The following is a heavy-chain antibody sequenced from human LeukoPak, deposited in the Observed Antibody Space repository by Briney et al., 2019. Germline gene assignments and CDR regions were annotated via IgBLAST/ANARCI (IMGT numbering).Heavy chain of an antibody. Sequence: GGSLRLSCAASGFSFGSYAMTWVRQAPGKGLEWVSSMSSGGTYIYYAESVRGRFTISRDNSKNTLYLQMNSLRAEDTAVYYCAKERDTAMVTIDYWGQGTLVTVSS. CDR3: AKERDTAMVTIDY. D-gene: IGHD5-18*01. CDR1: GFSFGSYA. J-gene: IGHJ4*02. V-gene: IGHV3-21*01. CDR2: MSSGGTYI.